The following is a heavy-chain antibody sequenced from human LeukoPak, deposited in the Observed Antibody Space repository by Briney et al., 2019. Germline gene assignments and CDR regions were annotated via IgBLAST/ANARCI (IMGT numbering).Heavy chain of an antibody. D-gene: IGHD1-26*01. CDR2: FDPEDGER. CDR3: ARFLPQKWELPGNWFDP. CDR1: GYPLSELS. Sequence: ASVKVSCKVFGYPLSELSMHWVRQVPGRGLEWMGGFDPEDGERMYAQKFQGRVTMTTDTSTSTAYMDLRSLRSDDTAVYYCARFLPQKWELPGNWFDPWGQGTLVTVSS. J-gene: IGHJ5*02. V-gene: IGHV1-24*01.